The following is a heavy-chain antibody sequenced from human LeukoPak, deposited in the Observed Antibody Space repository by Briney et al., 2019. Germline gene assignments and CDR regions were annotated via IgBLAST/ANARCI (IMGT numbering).Heavy chain of an antibody. D-gene: IGHD3-10*01. CDR3: ARVRSPYYFDY. J-gene: IGHJ4*02. V-gene: IGHV3-30*04. CDR1: GFTFSSYI. CDR2: ISYDGSNK. Sequence: SGGSLRLSCAAPGFTFSSYIMYWVRQAPGKGLEWVSVISYDGSNKYYADSVKGRFTISRDNSKNTLYLQMNSLRAEDTAVYYCARVRSPYYFDYWGQGTLVTVSS.